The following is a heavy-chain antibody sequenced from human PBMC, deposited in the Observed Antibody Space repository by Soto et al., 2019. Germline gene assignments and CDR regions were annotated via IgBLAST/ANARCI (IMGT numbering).Heavy chain of an antibody. CDR2: TRNKANSYTT. V-gene: IGHV3-72*01. Sequence: GGSLRLSCAASGFTFSDHYMDWVRQAPGKGLEWVGRTRNKANSYTTEYAASVKGRFTISREDSKNSPYLQMNSLKTEDTAVYYCARAESGDYIFDYWGQGTLVTVSS. CDR1: GFTFSDHY. J-gene: IGHJ4*02. D-gene: IGHD2-21*02. CDR3: ARAESGDYIFDY.